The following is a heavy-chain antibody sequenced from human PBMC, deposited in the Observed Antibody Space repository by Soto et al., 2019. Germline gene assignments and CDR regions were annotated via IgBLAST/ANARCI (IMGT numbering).Heavy chain of an antibody. V-gene: IGHV1-69*05. CDR1: GGTFSSSA. D-gene: IGHD4-4*01. J-gene: IGHJ6*02. Sequence: QVQLVQSGAEMKEPGSSVKVSCKTSGGTFSSSAISWLRQAPGQGLEWMGGIIPLFRTPDYAQKFQGRVTXAXDXSTSTAYMEPSSLRSEDTAVYYCARDNDRLQLGGNYYYILDVWGQGTTITVSS. CDR2: IIPLFRTP. CDR3: ARDNDRLQLGGNYYYILDV.